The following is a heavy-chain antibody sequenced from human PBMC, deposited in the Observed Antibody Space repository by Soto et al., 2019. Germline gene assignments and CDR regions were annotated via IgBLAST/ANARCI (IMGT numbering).Heavy chain of an antibody. V-gene: IGHV3-66*04. J-gene: IGHJ3*02. CDR2: IYGGGST. Sequence: GGSLRLSCAVSGFTVSGNYMNWVRQAPGKGLQWVAVIYGGGSTYYADSVKGRFTVSRDNSQNTLYLQMNSLRAEDTAVYYCAKPKARSGAFDIWGQGTMVTVS. CDR3: AKPKARSGAFDI. D-gene: IGHD3-10*01. CDR1: GFTVSGNY.